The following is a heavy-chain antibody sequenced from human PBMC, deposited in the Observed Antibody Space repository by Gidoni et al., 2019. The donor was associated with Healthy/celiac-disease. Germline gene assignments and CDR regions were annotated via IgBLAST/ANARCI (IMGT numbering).Heavy chain of an antibody. J-gene: IGHJ5*02. D-gene: IGHD2-2*01. CDR3: ARGVVVPAARGLNWFDP. Sequence: GAGLLKPSETLSLTCAVYGGSFSGYYWSWIRQPPGKGLEWIGEINHSGSTNYNPSLKSRVTISVDTSKNQFALKLSSVTAAETAVYYCARGVVVPAARGLNWFDPWGQGTLVTVSS. CDR1: GGSFSGYY. CDR2: INHSGST. V-gene: IGHV4-34*01.